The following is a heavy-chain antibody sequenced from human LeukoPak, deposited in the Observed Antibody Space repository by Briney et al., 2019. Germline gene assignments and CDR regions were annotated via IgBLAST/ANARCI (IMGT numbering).Heavy chain of an antibody. V-gene: IGHV3-9*01. CDR3: AKEISGGDGMDV. D-gene: IGHD2-15*01. CDR2: ISWNSGSI. CDR1: GFTFDDYA. J-gene: IGHJ6*02. Sequence: GRSLRLSCAASGFTFDDYAMHWVRQAPGKGLEWVSGISWNSGSIGYADSVKGRFTISRDNAKNSLYLQMNSLRAEDTALYYCAKEISGGDGMDVWGQGTTVTVFS.